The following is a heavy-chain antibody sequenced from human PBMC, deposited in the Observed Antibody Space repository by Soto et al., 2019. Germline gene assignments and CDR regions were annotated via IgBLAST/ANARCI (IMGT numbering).Heavy chain of an antibody. CDR3: APQGPIAARPHVSPRTHYYYYMDV. V-gene: IGHV3-23*01. CDR1: GFTFSSYA. CDR2: ISGSGGST. J-gene: IGHJ6*03. Sequence: EVQLLESGGGLVQPGGSLRLSCAASGFTFSSYAMSWVRQAPGKGLEWVSAISGSGGSTYYADSVKGRFTISRDNSKNTLYLQMNSLRAEDTAVYYCAPQGPIAARPHVSPRTHYYYYMDVWGKGTTVTVSS. D-gene: IGHD6-6*01.